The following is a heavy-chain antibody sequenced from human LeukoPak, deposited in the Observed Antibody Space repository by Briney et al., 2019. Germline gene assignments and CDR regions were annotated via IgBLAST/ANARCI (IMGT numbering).Heavy chain of an antibody. CDR1: GFTFSSYA. CDR3: AKDSLLLWFGELWVDY. D-gene: IGHD3-10*01. CDR2: ISGSGGST. J-gene: IGHJ4*02. Sequence: PGGSLRLSCAASGFTFSSYAMSWVRQAPGKGLEWVSAISGSGGSTYYADSVKGRFTTSRDNSKNTLYLQMNSLRAEDTAVYYCAKDSLLLWFGELWVDYWGQGTLVTVSS. V-gene: IGHV3-23*01.